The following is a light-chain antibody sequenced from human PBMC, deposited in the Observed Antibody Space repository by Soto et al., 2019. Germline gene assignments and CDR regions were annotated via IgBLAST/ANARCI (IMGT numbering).Light chain of an antibody. J-gene: IGKJ4*01. V-gene: IGKV1-12*01. CDR1: QGISSW. CDR2: AAS. CDR3: QQLNSYTLT. Sequence: DIQMTQFPSSVSASVGDIATITCLASQGISSWLAWYQKKPGKDPKLLIYAASTLQSGVPSRFSGRGSGTDFTLTISSLQTEDIATYACQQLNSYTLTFGGGTKVDIK.